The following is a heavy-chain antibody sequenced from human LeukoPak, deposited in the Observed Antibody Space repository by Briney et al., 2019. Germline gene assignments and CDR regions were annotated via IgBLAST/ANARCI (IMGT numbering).Heavy chain of an antibody. D-gene: IGHD3-10*01. CDR1: GGTFSSYA. V-gene: IGHV1-69*13. J-gene: IGHJ5*02. Sequence: ASVKVSCKASGGTFSSYAISWVRQAPGQGLEWMGGIIPIFGTANYAQKFQGRVTITADESTSTAYMELSSLRSEDTAVYYCARKYGSGSYNWFDPWGQGTLVTVSS. CDR2: IIPIFGTA. CDR3: ARKYGSGSYNWFDP.